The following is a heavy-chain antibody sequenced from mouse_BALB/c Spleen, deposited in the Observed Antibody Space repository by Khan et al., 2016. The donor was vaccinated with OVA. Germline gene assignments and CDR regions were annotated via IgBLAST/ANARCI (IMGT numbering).Heavy chain of an antibody. J-gene: IGHJ3*01. CDR1: GYSFTTYY. CDR3: ARHGTSSWFAY. CDR2: IDPFNGST. D-gene: IGHD1-1*01. V-gene: IGHV1S135*01. Sequence: EVQLQESGPELMKPGASVKISCKATGYSFTTYYIHWVKQSHGKSLEWIGYIDPFNGSTTYNQKFKGKATLTVDKYSSTAYMHLSSLTSEDSAVYYCARHGTSSWFAYWGQGTLVTVSA.